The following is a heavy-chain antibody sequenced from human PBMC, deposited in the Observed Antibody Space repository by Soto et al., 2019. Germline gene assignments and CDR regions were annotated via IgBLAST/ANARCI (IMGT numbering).Heavy chain of an antibody. CDR1: GGSVSSGKSF. J-gene: IGHJ6*03. D-gene: IGHD3-3*01. V-gene: IGHV4-31*11. Sequence: PSETLSLTCAVSGGSVSSGKSFWTWIRQRPGRGLEWIGSISYTGNTNYNPSLKSRLTMSLDTSKNQFSLKVSSVTAADTAVYYCARQLESGFWSGGERSYSYYMDVWGKGTTVT. CDR2: ISYTGNT. CDR3: ARQLESGFWSGGERSYSYYMDV.